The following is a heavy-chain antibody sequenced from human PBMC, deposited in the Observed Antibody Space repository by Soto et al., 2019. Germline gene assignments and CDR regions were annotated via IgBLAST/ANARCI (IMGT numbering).Heavy chain of an antibody. Sequence: ASVKVSCKASGYTFTSYYMHWVRQAPGQGLEWMGIINPSGGSTSYAQKFQGRVTMTRDTSTSTVYMELSSLRSEDTAVYYCAILAYCGGDCYQGGEYFQHWGQGTLVTVSS. CDR3: AILAYCGGDCYQGGEYFQH. J-gene: IGHJ1*01. V-gene: IGHV1-46*03. D-gene: IGHD2-21*02. CDR2: INPSGGST. CDR1: GYTFTSYY.